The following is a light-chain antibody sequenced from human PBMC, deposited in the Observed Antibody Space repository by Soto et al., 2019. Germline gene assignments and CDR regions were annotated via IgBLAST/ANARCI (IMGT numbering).Light chain of an antibody. V-gene: IGKV1-9*01. CDR2: AAS. Sequence: IQLTQSPSSLSASVGDRATITCRASQGIRSYLAWYQQKPGKAPNLLIYAASTLQSGVPSRFSGSGSGTDFTLTISSLQPEDFATYYCQQLNSYPRTFGQGTKVEIK. J-gene: IGKJ1*01. CDR1: QGIRSY. CDR3: QQLNSYPRT.